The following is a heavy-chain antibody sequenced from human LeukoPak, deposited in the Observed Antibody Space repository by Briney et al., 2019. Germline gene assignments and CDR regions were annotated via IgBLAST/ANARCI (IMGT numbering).Heavy chain of an antibody. Sequence: SETLSLTCTVSGGSISSYYWSWIRQPPGKGLEWIGYIYYSGSTNYNPSLKSRVTISVDTSENQFSLKLSSVTAADTAVYYCARDSTPNGDYAFDIWGQGTMVTVSS. D-gene: IGHD4-17*01. CDR2: IYYSGST. J-gene: IGHJ3*02. V-gene: IGHV4-59*01. CDR1: GGSISSYY. CDR3: ARDSTPNGDYAFDI.